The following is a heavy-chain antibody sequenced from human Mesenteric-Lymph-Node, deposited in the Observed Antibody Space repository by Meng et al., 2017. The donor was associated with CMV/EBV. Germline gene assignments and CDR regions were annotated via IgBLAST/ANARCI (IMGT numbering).Heavy chain of an antibody. Sequence: SCKASVYSFTNYDINRVRQTTGQGLEWMGWMNPNSGNTGYAQKFQGRLSLTRDTSISTAYMELSGLTSEDTALYYCVRMEIRGIIVPWGQGTLVTVSS. CDR2: MNPNSGNT. V-gene: IGHV1-8*01. D-gene: IGHD3-10*01. CDR3: VRMEIRGIIVP. J-gene: IGHJ5*02. CDR1: VYSFTNYD.